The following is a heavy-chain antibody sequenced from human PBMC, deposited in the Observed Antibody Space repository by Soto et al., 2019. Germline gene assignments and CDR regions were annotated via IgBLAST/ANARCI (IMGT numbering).Heavy chain of an antibody. CDR2: ISAYNGNT. J-gene: IGHJ4*02. V-gene: IGHV1-18*01. D-gene: IGHD2-2*01. CDR1: GYTFTSYG. CDR3: ARDCSSTSCYGIHFDY. Sequence: ASVKVSCKASGYTFTSYGISWVRQAPGQGLEWMGWISAYNGNTNYAQKLQGRVTMTTDTSTSTAYMELRSLRSDDTAVYYCARDCSSTSCYGIHFDYWGQGTLVTVSS.